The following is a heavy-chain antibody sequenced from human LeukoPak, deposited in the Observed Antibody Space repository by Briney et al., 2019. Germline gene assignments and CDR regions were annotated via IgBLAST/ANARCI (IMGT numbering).Heavy chain of an antibody. CDR2: VYHNGHT. D-gene: IGHD1-26*01. Sequence: PSETLSLTCYVSGDSINNDNYYWGWVRQSPGADLEWLGSVYHNGHTIYTPSLKSRLTLSVDTSKNHFSLNLTSATAADTAVYFCASVLQSGTYPSGSDYYFDSWGRGTLVTVTS. J-gene: IGHJ4*01. CDR3: ASVLQSGTYPSGSDYYFDS. CDR1: GDSINNDNYY. V-gene: IGHV4-39*02.